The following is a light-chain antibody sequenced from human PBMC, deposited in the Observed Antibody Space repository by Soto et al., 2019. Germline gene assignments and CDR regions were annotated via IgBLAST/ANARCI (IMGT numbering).Light chain of an antibody. CDR2: GAS. CDR3: QQFHNWPLT. Sequence: EIVMTQSPATLSVSPGERATLSCRASQSVSINLAWYQHKPGQAPRLLISGASTRATGIPARFSGSGSGTEFTLTISSLQSEDFAVYYCQQFHNWPLTFGGGTKVQFK. CDR1: QSVSIN. J-gene: IGKJ4*01. V-gene: IGKV3-15*01.